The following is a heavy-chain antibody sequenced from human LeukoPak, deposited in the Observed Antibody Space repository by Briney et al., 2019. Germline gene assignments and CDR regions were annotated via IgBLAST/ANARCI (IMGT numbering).Heavy chain of an antibody. D-gene: IGHD4/OR15-4a*01. J-gene: IGHJ4*02. V-gene: IGHV3-66*01. Sequence: GGSLRLSCAVSGITVSTNHVSWVRQAPGKGLEWVSIIYSGGTTYYADSVKGRFTISRDNSKNTLSLQMNSLRVEDTAVYYCARVEYGRGDYWGQGTLVTVSS. CDR1: GITVSTNH. CDR2: IYSGGTT. CDR3: ARVEYGRGDY.